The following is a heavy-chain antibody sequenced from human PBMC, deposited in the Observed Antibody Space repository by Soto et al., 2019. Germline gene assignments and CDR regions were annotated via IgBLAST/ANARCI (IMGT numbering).Heavy chain of an antibody. D-gene: IGHD3-3*01. CDR1: GFTFSSYS. CDR3: ARDRKTIFGVVIISMDV. Sequence: GESLKISCAASGFTFSSYSMNWVRQAPGKGLEWVLSISSSSSYIYYADSVKGRFTISRDNAKNSLYLQMNSLRAEDTAVYYCARDRKTIFGVVIISMDVWGQGTTVTVSS. V-gene: IGHV3-21*01. J-gene: IGHJ6*02. CDR2: ISSSSSYI.